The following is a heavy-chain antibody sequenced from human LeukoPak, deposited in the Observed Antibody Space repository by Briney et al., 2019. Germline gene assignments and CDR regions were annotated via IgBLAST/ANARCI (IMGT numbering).Heavy chain of an antibody. J-gene: IGHJ4*02. CDR2: IHTSGST. CDR1: GGSISSYY. CDR3: ARDVYYYDSSGYHLFDY. Sequence: SETLSLTCTVSGGSISSYYLSWIRQPAGKGLEWIGRIHTSGSTNYNPSLKSRVTMSVDTAKNQFSLKLSSVTAADTAVYYCARDVYYYDSSGYHLFDYWGQGTLVTVSS. V-gene: IGHV4-4*07. D-gene: IGHD3-22*01.